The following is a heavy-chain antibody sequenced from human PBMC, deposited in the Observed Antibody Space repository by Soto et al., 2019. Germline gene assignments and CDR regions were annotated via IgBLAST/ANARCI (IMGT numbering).Heavy chain of an antibody. CDR2: FDPEDGET. V-gene: IGHV1-24*01. Sequence: QVQLVQSGAEVKKPGASVKVSCKVSGYTLTELSMHWVRQAPGKGLEWMGGFDPEDGETIYAQKFQGRVTMTEDTSTDTAYMELSSLRSEDTAVYYCATAGSRYYGSGSYSPIDPFDYWGQGTLVTVSS. J-gene: IGHJ4*02. D-gene: IGHD3-10*01. CDR1: GYTLTELS. CDR3: ATAGSRYYGSGSYSPIDPFDY.